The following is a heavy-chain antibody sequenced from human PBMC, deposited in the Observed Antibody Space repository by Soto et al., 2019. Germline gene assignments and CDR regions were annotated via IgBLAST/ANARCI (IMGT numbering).Heavy chain of an antibody. J-gene: IGHJ4*02. D-gene: IGHD2-15*01. CDR3: ARLTLAQYCSGGSCYLPDHFDY. CDR2: IDPTDSYT. V-gene: IGHV5-10-1*01. Sequence: PGESLKISCQASGYSFTTYWISWVRQMPGKGLECMGRIDPTDSYTDYGPSFEGHVTMSVDRSINTAYLEWSSLKASDSAMYYCARLTLAQYCSGGSCYLPDHFDYWGQGTLVT. CDR1: GYSFTTYW.